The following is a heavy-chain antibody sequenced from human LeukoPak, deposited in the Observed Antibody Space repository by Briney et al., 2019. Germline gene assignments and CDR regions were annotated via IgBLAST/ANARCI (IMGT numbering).Heavy chain of an antibody. Sequence: GGSLRLSCAASGFTFSSYGMNWVRQAPGKGLEWVSGISDSGRNTNYADSVKGRFTISRDNSKNTLYLQMNSLRAEDTAVYYCAKKGCTNGLCYKGVVYYYYYMDVWGKGTTVTVSS. CDR2: ISDSGRNT. CDR3: AKKGCTNGLCYKGVVYYYYYMDV. D-gene: IGHD2-8*01. J-gene: IGHJ6*03. CDR1: GFTFSSYG. V-gene: IGHV3-23*01.